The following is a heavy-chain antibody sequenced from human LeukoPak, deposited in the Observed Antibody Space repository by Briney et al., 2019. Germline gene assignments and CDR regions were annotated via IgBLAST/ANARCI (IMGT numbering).Heavy chain of an antibody. Sequence: GGSLRLSCAASGFTFSSYAMHWVRQAPGKGLEWVAVISYDGSNKYYADSVKGRFTISRDNSKNTLYLQMNGLRAEDTAVYYCARSDYYDSSGYCDYWGQGTLVTVSS. J-gene: IGHJ4*02. CDR2: ISYDGSNK. CDR1: GFTFSSYA. D-gene: IGHD3-22*01. V-gene: IGHV3-30-3*01. CDR3: ARSDYYDSSGYCDY.